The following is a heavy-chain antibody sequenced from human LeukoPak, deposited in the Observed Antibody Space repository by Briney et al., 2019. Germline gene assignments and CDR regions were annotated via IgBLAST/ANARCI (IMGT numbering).Heavy chain of an antibody. CDR2: INSDGSST. Sequence: GGSLRLSCAASGFTFSSYWMHWVRQAPGKGLVWVSRINSDGSSTNYADSVKGRFTISRDNAKNSLYLQMNSLRAEDTAVYYCARDYGDHGTDFDYWGQGTLVTVSS. J-gene: IGHJ4*02. CDR1: GFTFSSYW. V-gene: IGHV3-74*01. CDR3: ARDYGDHGTDFDY. D-gene: IGHD4-17*01.